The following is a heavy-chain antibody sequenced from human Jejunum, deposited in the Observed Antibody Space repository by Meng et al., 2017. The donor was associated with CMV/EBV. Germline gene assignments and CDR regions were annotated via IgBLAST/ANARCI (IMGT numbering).Heavy chain of an antibody. V-gene: IGHV1-69*08. D-gene: IGHD4-23*01. CDR3: AREPTVVSGRPNWFDP. J-gene: IGHJ5*02. CDR1: DGTFSSYP. CDR2: IIPIVGAT. Sequence: SDGTFSSYPVSWVRQVPGQGLEWMGRIIPIVGATNYAQRFQDRVTITADKSTSIAYMELSSLKSEDTAVYYCAREPTVVSGRPNWFDPWGQGTLVTVSS.